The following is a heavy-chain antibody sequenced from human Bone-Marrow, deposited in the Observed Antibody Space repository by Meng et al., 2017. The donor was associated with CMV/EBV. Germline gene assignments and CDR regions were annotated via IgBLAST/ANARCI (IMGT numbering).Heavy chain of an antibody. Sequence: SETLSLTCAVYGGSFSGYYWSWIRQPPGKGLEWIGEINHSGSTNYNPSLKSRVTISVDTSKTQFSRKLSSVTAADKAVYYCAREEEDYVWGSYRYRGGFDYWGQGTLVTVSS. D-gene: IGHD3-16*02. CDR3: AREEEDYVWGSYRYRGGFDY. V-gene: IGHV4-34*01. CDR1: GGSFSGYY. J-gene: IGHJ4*02. CDR2: INHSGST.